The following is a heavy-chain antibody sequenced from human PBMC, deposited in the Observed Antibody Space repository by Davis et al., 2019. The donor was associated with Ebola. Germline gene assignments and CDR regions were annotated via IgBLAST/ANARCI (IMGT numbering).Heavy chain of an antibody. CDR1: AFSFSRYS. V-gene: IGHV3-48*02. Sequence: GESLKISCAASAFSFSRYSMNLVRQAPGKGLEWVSYISTSSSPIYYADSVKGRFTISRDNAKNSLYPQMNSLRDEDTAVYYCASRGLRGAPYDYWGQGTLVTVSS. D-gene: IGHD2-15*01. J-gene: IGHJ4*02. CDR3: ASRGLRGAPYDY. CDR2: ISTSSSPI.